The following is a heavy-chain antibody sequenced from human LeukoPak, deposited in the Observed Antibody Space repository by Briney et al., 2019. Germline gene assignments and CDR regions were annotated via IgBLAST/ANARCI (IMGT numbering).Heavy chain of an antibody. D-gene: IGHD1-26*01. V-gene: IGHV3-21*01. CDR1: GFTFSSYS. Sequence: AGGSLRLSCAGSGFTFSSYSMNWVRQAPGKGLEWVSSISSTSSYIYYADSLKGRFTISRDNAKNSLYLQMNSLRAEDTAVYYCARVGSGSYWGYFDYWGQGTLVTVSS. J-gene: IGHJ4*02. CDR2: ISSTSSYI. CDR3: ARVGSGSYWGYFDY.